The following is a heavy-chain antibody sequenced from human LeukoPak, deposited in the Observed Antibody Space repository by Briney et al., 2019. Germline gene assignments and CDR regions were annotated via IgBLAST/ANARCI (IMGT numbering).Heavy chain of an antibody. CDR2: ISGSTSYI. V-gene: IGHV3-21*06. CDR1: GFTFSSHS. D-gene: IGHD2-21*02. Sequence: GGSLRLSCAASGFTFSSHSMNWIRQAPGKGLEWVSSISGSTSYISYADSVKGRFTISRDNAKSSLYLQMNSMSAEDTAVSCCVRASSCGGDCSSEYFDYWGQGTLVTVSS. J-gene: IGHJ4*02. CDR3: VRASSCGGDCSSEYFDY.